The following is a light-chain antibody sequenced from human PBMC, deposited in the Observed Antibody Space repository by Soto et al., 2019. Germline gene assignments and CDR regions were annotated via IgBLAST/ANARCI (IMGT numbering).Light chain of an antibody. J-gene: IGLJ1*01. V-gene: IGLV2-14*01. CDR3: SSYTSSSTPCV. CDR1: SSDVGGYNY. CDR2: DVS. Sequence: QSVLTQPASVSGSPGQSITISCTGTSSDVGGYNYVSWYQQHPGKAPKLMIYDVSNRPSGVSNRFSGSKSDNTASLTISGLQAEDEADYYCSSYTSSSTPCVFGTGTKVTVL.